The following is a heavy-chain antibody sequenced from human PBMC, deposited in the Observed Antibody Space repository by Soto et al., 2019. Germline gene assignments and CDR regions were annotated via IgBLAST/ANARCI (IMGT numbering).Heavy chain of an antibody. CDR3: AKTETFNGYYNAFDY. D-gene: IGHD3-9*01. CDR1: GFSFAGYA. J-gene: IGHJ4*02. Sequence: EVQLSESGGGLVQPGGSLRLSCAASGFSFAGYALTWVRLAPGKGLEWVASISGGGGSTYYADSVKGRFSISRDNSNRMVYLQMGSLTAGGTAVYYCAKTETFNGYYNAFDYWGQGTRVTVSS. CDR2: ISGGGGST. V-gene: IGHV3-23*01.